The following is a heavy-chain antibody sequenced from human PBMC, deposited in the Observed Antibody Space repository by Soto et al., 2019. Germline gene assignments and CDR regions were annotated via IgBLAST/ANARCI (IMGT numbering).Heavy chain of an antibody. J-gene: IGHJ6*02. CDR2: IYDPGST. D-gene: IGHD3-16*01. V-gene: IGHV4-59*02. CDR1: GDSVSDKY. CDR3: AREGDYLGDGIDV. Sequence: QVQLQESGPGLVRPSETLSLICTVSGDSVSDKYWSWIRQPPGKGLEWIGQIYDPGSTNYNPSLKSRGTISVDTSKNQFSLELTSVTAADTAVYYCAREGDYLGDGIDVWGQGTTVTVSS.